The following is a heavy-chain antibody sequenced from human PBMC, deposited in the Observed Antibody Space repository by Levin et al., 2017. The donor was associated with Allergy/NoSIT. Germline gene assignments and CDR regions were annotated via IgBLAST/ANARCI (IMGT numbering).Heavy chain of an antibody. Sequence: GASVKVSCKASGYTFTGYYMHWVRQAPGQGLEWMGRINPNSGGTNYAQKFQGRVTMTRDTSISTAYMELSRLRSDDTAVYYCARGYAGWGDPGSQFDYWGQGTLVTVSS. D-gene: IGHD3-16*01. CDR3: ARGYAGWGDPGSQFDY. V-gene: IGHV1-2*06. CDR2: INPNSGGT. J-gene: IGHJ4*02. CDR1: GYTFTGYY.